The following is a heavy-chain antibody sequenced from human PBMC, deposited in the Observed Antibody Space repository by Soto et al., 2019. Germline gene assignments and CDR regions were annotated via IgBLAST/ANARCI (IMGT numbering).Heavy chain of an antibody. CDR3: ARYDILTGCLDR. CDR1: GGSISSGDYY. J-gene: IGHJ5*02. D-gene: IGHD3-9*01. Sequence: SETLSLTCTVSGGSISSGDYYWSWIRQPPGKGLEWIGYIYYSGSTYYNPSLKSRVTISVDTSKNQFSLKLSSVTAADTAVYYCARYDILTGCLDRWGQGTLVTVSS. CDR2: IYYSGST. V-gene: IGHV4-30-4*01.